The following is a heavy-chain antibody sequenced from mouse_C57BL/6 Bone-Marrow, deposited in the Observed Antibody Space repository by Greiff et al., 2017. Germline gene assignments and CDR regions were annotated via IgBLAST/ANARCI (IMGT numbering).Heavy chain of an antibody. Sequence: EVKLMESGGGLVQPGGSMKLSCVASGFTFSNYWMNWVRQSPEKGLEWVAQIRLKSDNYATHYAESVKGRFTISRDDSKSSVYLQMNNLMAEDTGIYYCTAYYSNSFYAMDYWGPGTSVTVSS. CDR3: TAYYSNSFYAMDY. CDR1: GFTFSNYW. J-gene: IGHJ4*01. D-gene: IGHD2-5*01. V-gene: IGHV6-3*01. CDR2: IRLKSDNYAT.